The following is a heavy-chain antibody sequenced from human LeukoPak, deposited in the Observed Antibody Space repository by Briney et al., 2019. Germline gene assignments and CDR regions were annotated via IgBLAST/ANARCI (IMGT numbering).Heavy chain of an antibody. CDR1: GFTFSSYA. CDR3: AKGTNYYTSGSYFDY. Sequence: PGRSLRLSCAASGFTFSSYAMSWVRQAPGKGLEWVSAIISSGGSTYYADSVKGRFTISRDNSKNTLYLQMNSLRAEDTAVYYCAKGTNYYTSGSYFDYWGQGTLVTVSS. V-gene: IGHV3-23*01. CDR2: IISSGGST. D-gene: IGHD3-10*01. J-gene: IGHJ4*02.